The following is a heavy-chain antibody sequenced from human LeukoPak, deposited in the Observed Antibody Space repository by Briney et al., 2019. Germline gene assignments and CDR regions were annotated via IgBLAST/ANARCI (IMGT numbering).Heavy chain of an antibody. J-gene: IGHJ4*02. Sequence: QPGGSLRLSCTPSGFTFSSYGMHWVRQAPGKGLEWVAFIRYDGSDKHYADSVKGRFTISRDNSKDTLYLEMNSLGAEDTAVYYCAKDLELAPFDYWGQGTLVTVSS. V-gene: IGHV3-30*02. CDR2: IRYDGSDK. D-gene: IGHD1-26*01. CDR1: GFTFSSYG. CDR3: AKDLELAPFDY.